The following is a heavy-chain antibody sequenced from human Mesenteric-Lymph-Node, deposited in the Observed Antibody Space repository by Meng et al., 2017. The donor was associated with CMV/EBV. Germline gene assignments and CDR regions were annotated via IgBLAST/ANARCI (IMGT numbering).Heavy chain of an antibody. J-gene: IGHJ6*02. CDR1: GFTFSSYG. D-gene: IGHD2-2*01. CDR2: IRYDGSNK. V-gene: IGHV3-30*02. CDR3: ANSIPAADYYGMDV. Sequence: GGSLRLSCAASGFTFSSYGMHWVRQAPGKGLEWVAFIRYDGSNKYYADSVKGRFTISRDNSKNTLYLQMNSLRAEDTAVYYCANSIPAADYYGMDVWGQGTTVTVSS.